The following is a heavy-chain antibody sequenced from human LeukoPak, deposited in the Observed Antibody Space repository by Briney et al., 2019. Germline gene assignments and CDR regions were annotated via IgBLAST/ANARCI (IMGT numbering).Heavy chain of an antibody. CDR1: GGSISSGGYY. Sequence: SETLSLTCTVSGGSISSGGYYWSWIRQHPGKGLEWIGYIYYSGSTYYNPSLKSRVTISVDTSKNQFSLKLSSVTAADTAVYYCARAGILDQYYYYYGMDVWGQGTTVTVSS. J-gene: IGHJ6*02. CDR3: ARAGILDQYYYYYGMDV. V-gene: IGHV4-31*03. D-gene: IGHD3-3*01. CDR2: IYYSGST.